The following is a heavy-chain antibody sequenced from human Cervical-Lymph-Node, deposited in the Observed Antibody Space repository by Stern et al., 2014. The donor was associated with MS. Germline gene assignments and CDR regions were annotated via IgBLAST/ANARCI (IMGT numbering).Heavy chain of an antibody. J-gene: IGHJ4*02. V-gene: IGHV3-30*04. CDR1: KFTFSNYA. CDR3: ARSIAAAGTRTPFDY. Sequence: VQLVESGGGVVQPGRSLRLSCAASKFTFSNYALHWVRPAPGKGLEWVALISYDGSHKYYADSVKGRFTISRDNSKNALYLQMNSLRAEDTALYYCARSIAAAGTRTPFDYWGQGTLVTVSS. D-gene: IGHD6-13*01. CDR2: ISYDGSHK.